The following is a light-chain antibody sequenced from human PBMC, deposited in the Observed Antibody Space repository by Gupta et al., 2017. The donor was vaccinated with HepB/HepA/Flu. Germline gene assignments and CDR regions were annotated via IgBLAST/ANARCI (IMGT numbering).Light chain of an antibody. CDR1: QFITSS. Sequence: DIQMTQSPSCLSESVGDRVTITCRASQFITSSLDWYQQKLGKAPKALIYSTSSLESGVPARFSGSGSGTDFTLTISSLEPEDFATYYCQQTYSTPYTFGPGTKVEIK. V-gene: IGKV1-39*01. CDR3: QQTYSTPYT. J-gene: IGKJ3*01. CDR2: STS.